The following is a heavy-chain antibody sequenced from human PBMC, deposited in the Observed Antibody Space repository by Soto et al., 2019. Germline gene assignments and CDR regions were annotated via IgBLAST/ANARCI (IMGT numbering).Heavy chain of an antibody. Sequence: QVQLVQSGAEVKKPGASVKVSCKASGYTFTDYRMIWVRQAPGQGLEWMGIINPSGGSTNYAPNFPGRVTLTRDSFTSTVYMELSSLRSEDTAVYYCARPAGRLANWFDPWGQGTLVTVSS. CDR1: GYTFTDYR. CDR3: ARPAGRLANWFDP. J-gene: IGHJ5*02. V-gene: IGHV1-46*01. D-gene: IGHD6-6*01. CDR2: INPSGGST.